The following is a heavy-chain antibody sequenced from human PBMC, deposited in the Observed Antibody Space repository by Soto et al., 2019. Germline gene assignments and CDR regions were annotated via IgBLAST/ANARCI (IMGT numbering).Heavy chain of an antibody. CDR3: ARDGYYDFWSGYYGNYYMDV. CDR2: MNPNSGNT. V-gene: IGHV1-8*01. J-gene: IGHJ6*03. CDR1: GYTFTSYD. Sequence: DSVKVSCKASGYTFTSYDINWVRQATGQGLEWMGWMNPNSGNTGYAQKFQGRVTMTRNTSISTAYMELSSLRSEDTAVYYCARDGYYDFWSGYYGNYYMDVWGKGTTVTVSS. D-gene: IGHD3-3*01.